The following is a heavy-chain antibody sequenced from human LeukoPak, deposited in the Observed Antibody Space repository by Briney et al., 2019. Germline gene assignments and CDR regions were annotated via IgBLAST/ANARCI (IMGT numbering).Heavy chain of an antibody. CDR3: ARGEVYYYYVDV. Sequence: ASVKVSCKASGYTFNTYGITWVRQAPGQGLEWMGWISPYNGNTNYAQKFQGRVTITRNTSISTAYMELSSLRSEDTAVYYCARGEVYYYYVDVWGKGTTVTVSS. J-gene: IGHJ6*03. CDR2: ISPYNGNT. CDR1: GYTFNTYG. V-gene: IGHV1-8*03.